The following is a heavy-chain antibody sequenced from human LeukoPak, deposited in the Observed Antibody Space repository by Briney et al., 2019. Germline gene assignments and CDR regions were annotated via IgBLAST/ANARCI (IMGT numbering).Heavy chain of an antibody. CDR3: AKGKRGYSYGFDP. CDR1: GFTFSSYG. Sequence: GGSLRLXCAASGFTFSSYGMHWVRQAPGKGLEWVAFIRYDGSNKYYADSVKGRFTISRDNSKNTLHLQMNSLRAEDTAVYYCAKGKRGYSYGFDPWGLGTLVTVSS. CDR2: IRYDGSNK. V-gene: IGHV3-30*02. J-gene: IGHJ5*02. D-gene: IGHD5-18*01.